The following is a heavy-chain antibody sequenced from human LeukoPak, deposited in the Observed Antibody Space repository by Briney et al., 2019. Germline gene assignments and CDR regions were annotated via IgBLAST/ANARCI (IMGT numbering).Heavy chain of an antibody. CDR3: ASLQPHGGHYFDY. D-gene: IGHD4-23*01. Sequence: SETLSLTCTVSAGSMSSYFWSWIRQPPGKGLEWIGHIYYSGSTDYNDSLRSRVTISVDTSKYQFSLKLTSVSAADTAIYYCASLQPHGGHYFDYWGQGALVTVSS. CDR2: IYYSGST. CDR1: AGSMSSYF. V-gene: IGHV4-59*08. J-gene: IGHJ4*02.